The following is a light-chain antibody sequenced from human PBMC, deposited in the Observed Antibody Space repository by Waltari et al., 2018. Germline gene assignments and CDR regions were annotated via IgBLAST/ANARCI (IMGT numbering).Light chain of an antibody. V-gene: IGLV2-11*01. CDR2: DFT. J-gene: IGLJ2*01. CDR3: CSYAGRYTFDVV. CDR1: SSDVGDYNY. Sequence: QSALTQPRSVSGSPGQSVTISCTGTSSDVGDYNYVSWYQQQPDKAPKLMLYDFTKRSSWVPGRFSGSKSGNPSSLTISGLQAEDEADYYCCSYAGRYTFDVVFGGGTKLTVL.